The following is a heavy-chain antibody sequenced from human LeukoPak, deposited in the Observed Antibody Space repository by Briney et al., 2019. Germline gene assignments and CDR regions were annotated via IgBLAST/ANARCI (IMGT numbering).Heavy chain of an antibody. V-gene: IGHV3-23*01. CDR1: GITFSDYY. Sequence: GGSLRLSCAASGITFSDYYMSWVRQAPGKGVEWVSAMSGSGGSTYYADSVKGWFTISRDNSKNTLYLQMNSLRAEDTAVYYCASWELRLSLNYWGQGTLVTVSS. CDR3: ASWELRLSLNY. CDR2: MSGSGGST. D-gene: IGHD1-26*01. J-gene: IGHJ4*02.